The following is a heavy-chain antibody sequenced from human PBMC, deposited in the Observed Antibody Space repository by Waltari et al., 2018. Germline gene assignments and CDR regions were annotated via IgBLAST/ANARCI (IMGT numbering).Heavy chain of an antibody. Sequence: DVQLVESGSGLVQPGGALRLSWAVSGFTFNTYWMNWVRLAPGKGLEWAANIEKDGSETNYVDSGKGRFPISRDNAKNSVYLQMNSLRAEDTAVYYCAAGAGWLIDYWGQGTLVTVSS. D-gene: IGHD6-19*01. V-gene: IGHV3-7*01. CDR3: AAGAGWLIDY. CDR1: GFTFNTYW. CDR2: IEKDGSET. J-gene: IGHJ4*02.